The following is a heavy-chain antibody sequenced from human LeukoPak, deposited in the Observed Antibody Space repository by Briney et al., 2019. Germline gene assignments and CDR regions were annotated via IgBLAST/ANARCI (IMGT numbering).Heavy chain of an antibody. Sequence: PSETLSLTCTVSGGSISSGGYYWSWIRQHPGKGLEWIGYIYYSGSTHYNPSLKSRVTISVDTSKNQFSLKLSSVTAADTAVYYCARVSLDKQWPGNYYYYGMDVWGQGTTVTVSS. CDR3: ARVSLDKQWPGNYYYYGMDV. V-gene: IGHV4-61*08. J-gene: IGHJ6*02. CDR2: IYYSGST. D-gene: IGHD6-19*01. CDR1: GGSISSGGYY.